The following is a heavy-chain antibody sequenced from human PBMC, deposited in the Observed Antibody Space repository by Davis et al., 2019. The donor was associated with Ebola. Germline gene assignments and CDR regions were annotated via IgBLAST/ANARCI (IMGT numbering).Heavy chain of an antibody. CDR2: IGTAGDT. Sequence: PGGSLRLSCAASGFTFRTYDMHWVRHTTGKGLEWVSVIGTAGDTYYRGSVKGRFTIFRENARNSLYLQMNSLTAGETAVYYCARAQFGDVVLDYWGQGTLVTVSS. CDR3: ARAQFGDVVLDY. V-gene: IGHV3-13*01. D-gene: IGHD4-17*01. J-gene: IGHJ4*02. CDR1: GFTFRTYD.